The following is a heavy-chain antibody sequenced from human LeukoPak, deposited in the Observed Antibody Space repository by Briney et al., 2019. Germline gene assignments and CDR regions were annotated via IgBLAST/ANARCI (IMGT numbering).Heavy chain of an antibody. CDR2: INPNSGGT. J-gene: IGHJ4*02. CDR3: ASLQYSSSPTDY. Sequence: ASVKVSCKASGYTSTGYYMHWVRQAPGQGLEWMGRINPNSGGTNYAQKFQGRVTLTRDTSISTAYVELSRLRSDDTAVYYCASLQYSSSPTDYWGQGTLVTVSS. CDR1: GYTSTGYY. D-gene: IGHD6-6*01. V-gene: IGHV1-2*06.